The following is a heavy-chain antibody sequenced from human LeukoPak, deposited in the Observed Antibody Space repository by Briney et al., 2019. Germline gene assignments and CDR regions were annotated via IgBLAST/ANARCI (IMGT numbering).Heavy chain of an antibody. CDR3: AKTYLSHAFDI. D-gene: IGHD3-10*01. J-gene: IGHJ3*02. V-gene: IGHV7-4-1*02. CDR1: GYIFTSNA. CDR2: INTNTGNP. Sequence: ASVKVSCKASGYIFTSNAMNWVRQAPGQGLEWMGWINTNTGNPTYAQGFTGRFVFSLDTSVSTAYLQISSLKAEDTAVYYCAKTYLSHAFDIWGQGTMVTVSS.